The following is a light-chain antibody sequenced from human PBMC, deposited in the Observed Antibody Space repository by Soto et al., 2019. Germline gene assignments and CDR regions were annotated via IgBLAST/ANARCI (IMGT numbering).Light chain of an antibody. V-gene: IGLV2-14*01. J-gene: IGLJ1*01. CDR1: NNDVSRYKY. Sequence: QSALTQPRSVSGSPGQSVTISCTGTNNDVSRYKYVAWYQQHPGKAPKVVISEVSNRPSGVSNRFSGSKSGNTASLTISGLQAEDEADYYCSSYTSSSTLVFGTGTKVTVL. CDR3: SSYTSSSTLV. CDR2: EVS.